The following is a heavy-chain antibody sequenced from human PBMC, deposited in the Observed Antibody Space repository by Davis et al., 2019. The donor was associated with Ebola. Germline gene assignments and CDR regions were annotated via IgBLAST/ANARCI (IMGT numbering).Heavy chain of an antibody. J-gene: IGHJ6*02. Sequence: SVKVSCKASGGTFSSYAISWVRQAPGHGLEWMGGIIPIFGTANYAQKFQGRVTIIADESTSTDYMELSSLRSEDTAVYYCARDTIFGVVIYYYYGMDVWGQGTTVTVSS. V-gene: IGHV1-69*13. CDR3: ARDTIFGVVIYYYYGMDV. D-gene: IGHD3-3*01. CDR2: IIPIFGTA. CDR1: GGTFSSYA.